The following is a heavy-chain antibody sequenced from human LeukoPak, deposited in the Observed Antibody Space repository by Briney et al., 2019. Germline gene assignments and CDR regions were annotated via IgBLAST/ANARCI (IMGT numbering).Heavy chain of an antibody. CDR2: IVGSGDST. V-gene: IGHV3-23*01. J-gene: IGHJ4*02. CDR1: GFTFSSYA. CDR3: AKDIGPLTYHYDTSGYSGAFDY. Sequence: GGPLRLSCAAYGFTFSSYAMIWVRQAPGKGLEWVSAIVGSGDSTFYAHPVKGRFTISKDNVKSCVYMQMDSLRDEDTAFYYCAKDIGPLTYHYDTSGYSGAFDYWGQGTLVTVSS. D-gene: IGHD3-22*01.